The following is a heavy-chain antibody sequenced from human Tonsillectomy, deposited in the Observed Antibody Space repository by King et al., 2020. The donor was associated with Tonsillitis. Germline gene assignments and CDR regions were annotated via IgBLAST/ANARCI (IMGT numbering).Heavy chain of an antibody. D-gene: IGHD6-13*01. J-gene: IGHJ4*02. CDR1: GFSLSNARMG. Sequence: VTLKESGPVLVKPTETLTLTCTVSGFSLSNARMGVSWIRQPPGKALEWLAHIFSKYEKFYSTSLKSRPNIPKDTSKSQVVLTMTNMDPVDTATYYCARIVSSSWYDYWGQGTLVTVSS. CDR3: ARIVSSSWYDY. CDR2: IFSKYEK. V-gene: IGHV2-26*01.